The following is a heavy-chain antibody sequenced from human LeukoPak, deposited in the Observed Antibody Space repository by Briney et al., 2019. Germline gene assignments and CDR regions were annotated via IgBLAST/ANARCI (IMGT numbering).Heavy chain of an antibody. Sequence: PSETLSLTCTVSGYSISSGYYWGWIRQPPGKGLEWIGSIYHSGSTYYNPSLKSRVTISVDTSKNQFSLKLSSVTAADTAVYYCAREDYYDSSGYREAYWGQGSLVTVSS. J-gene: IGHJ4*02. CDR3: AREDYYDSSGYREAY. V-gene: IGHV4-38-2*02. CDR2: IYHSGST. D-gene: IGHD3-22*01. CDR1: GYSISSGYY.